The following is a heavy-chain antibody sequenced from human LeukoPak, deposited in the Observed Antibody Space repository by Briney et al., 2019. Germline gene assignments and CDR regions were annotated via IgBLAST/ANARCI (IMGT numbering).Heavy chain of an antibody. V-gene: IGHV1-18*01. CDR3: ASALYRKLSYDACHI. CDR2: ISAYNGNT. J-gene: IGHJ3*02. Sequence: ASVKVSCKSSGYTFTSYGISWVRQAPGQGLEWMGWISAYNGNTNYAQKLQGRVTMTTDTSTSTAYMELRSLRSDDTAVYYCASALYRKLSYDACHIGGQGTMVTVSS. CDR1: GYTFTSYG. D-gene: IGHD3-16*02.